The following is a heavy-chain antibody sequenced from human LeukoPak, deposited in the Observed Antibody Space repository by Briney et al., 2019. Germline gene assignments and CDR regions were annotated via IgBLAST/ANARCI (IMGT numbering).Heavy chain of an antibody. J-gene: IGHJ4*02. Sequence: GGSLRLSCAASGFTFSSYGMSWVRQAPGKGLEWVSGISLDGATTYYAGSVEGRFTISRDNSKNTLYLQMNSLRADDTAVYYCVKDHGWLLYSWGQGTLVTVSS. D-gene: IGHD3-9*01. CDR3: VKDHGWLLYS. CDR2: ISLDGATT. V-gene: IGHV3-23*01. CDR1: GFTFSSYG.